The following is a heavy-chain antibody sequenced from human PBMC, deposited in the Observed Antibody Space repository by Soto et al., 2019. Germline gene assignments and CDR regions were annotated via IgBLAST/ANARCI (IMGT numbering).Heavy chain of an antibody. J-gene: IGHJ6*02. CDR2: IYYSGST. V-gene: IGHV4-39*01. CDR3: AIFSFAPHDYGDYVLGAAANYYYYGMDV. CDR1: GGSISSSSYY. D-gene: IGHD4-17*01. Sequence: SETLSLTCTVSGGSISSSSYYWGWIRQPPGKGLEWIGSIYYSGSTYYNPSLKSRVTISVDTSKNQFSLKLSSVTAADTAVYYCAIFSFAPHDYGDYVLGAAANYYYYGMDVWGQGTTVTVSS.